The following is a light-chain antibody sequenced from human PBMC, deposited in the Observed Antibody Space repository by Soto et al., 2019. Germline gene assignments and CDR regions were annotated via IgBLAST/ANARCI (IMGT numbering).Light chain of an antibody. Sequence: ERVLARSPTTLTVSPGDRAKLSFRASQSVDNDLAWYQQKPGQPPRLLIYDASTSATGIPARFSGTGSGTDFTLVCDIGVPDDFVVCYWQVRTNWLIAFGRGTRLEIK. CDR1: QSVDND. V-gene: IGKV3-11*01. J-gene: IGKJ5*01. CDR3: QVRTNWLIA. CDR2: DAS.